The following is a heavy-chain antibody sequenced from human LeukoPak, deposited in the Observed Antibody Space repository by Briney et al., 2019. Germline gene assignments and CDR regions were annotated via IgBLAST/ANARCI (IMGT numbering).Heavy chain of an antibody. Sequence: GGSLRLSCAASGFTFSSYGMHWVRQAPGKGLEWVAVISYDGSNKYYADSVKGRFTISRDNSKNTLYLQMNSLRAEDTAVYYCAKRSVVTTTQPGNYFDYWGQGTLVTVSS. CDR1: GFTFSSYG. CDR3: AKRSVVTTTQPGNYFDY. V-gene: IGHV3-30*18. CDR2: ISYDGSNK. D-gene: IGHD2-21*02. J-gene: IGHJ4*02.